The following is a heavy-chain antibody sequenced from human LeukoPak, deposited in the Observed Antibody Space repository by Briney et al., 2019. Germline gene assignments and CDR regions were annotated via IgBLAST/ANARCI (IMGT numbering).Heavy chain of an antibody. V-gene: IGHV4-4*02. Sequence: SETLSLTCTVSGGSISSSNWWTWVRQPPGKGLEWIGEIYHGGSTNYNPSLKSRVTISIDRSKNLFSLKLNSVTAADTAVYYCARVPLVNYYYYYGMDVWGQGTTVTVSS. J-gene: IGHJ6*02. CDR1: GGSISSSNW. CDR3: ARVPLVNYYYYYGMDV. D-gene: IGHD2-8*02. CDR2: IYHGGST.